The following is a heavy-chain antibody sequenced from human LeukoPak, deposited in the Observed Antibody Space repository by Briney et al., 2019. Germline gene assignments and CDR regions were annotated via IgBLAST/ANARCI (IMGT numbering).Heavy chain of an antibody. V-gene: IGHV3-7*01. D-gene: IGHD6-6*01. J-gene: IGHJ4*02. CDR1: GFTFSSYW. Sequence: GGSLRLSCAASGFTFSSYWMSWVRQAPGKGLEWVANIKQDGSEKYYVDSVKGRFTISRDNAKNSLYLQMNSLRAEDTAVYYCAREGITARPGGLDYWGQGTLVTVSS. CDR2: IKQDGSEK. CDR3: AREGITARPGGLDY.